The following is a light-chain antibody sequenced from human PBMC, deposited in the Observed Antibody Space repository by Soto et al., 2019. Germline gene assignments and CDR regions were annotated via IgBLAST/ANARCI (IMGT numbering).Light chain of an antibody. J-gene: IGKJ4*01. Sequence: DIPMTQSPSTLSATVGDRDTITCRASQSISSWLAWYQQKPGKAPKLLIYDASSLESGVPSRFSGSGSGTEFTLTISSLQPDDFATYYCQQYNSYSPLTFGGGTKVDIK. CDR1: QSISSW. CDR3: QQYNSYSPLT. CDR2: DAS. V-gene: IGKV1-5*01.